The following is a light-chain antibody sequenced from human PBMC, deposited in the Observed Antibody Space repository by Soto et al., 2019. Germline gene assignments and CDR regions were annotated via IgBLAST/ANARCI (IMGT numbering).Light chain of an antibody. CDR2: GAS. J-gene: IGKJ2*01. Sequence: EIVLTQSPGTLSLSPGERATLSCRASQSVSSSYLAWYQQKPGQAPRLLIYGASSRATGIPDRFSGSGSGTDFTLTINRLKQENLAVYYCQQYDTPPPLYTFGQETKLEIK. V-gene: IGKV3-20*01. CDR3: QQYDTPPPLYT. CDR1: QSVSSSY.